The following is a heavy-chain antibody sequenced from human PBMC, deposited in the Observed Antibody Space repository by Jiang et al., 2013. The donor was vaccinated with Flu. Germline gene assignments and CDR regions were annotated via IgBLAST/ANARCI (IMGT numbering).Heavy chain of an antibody. CDR3: AKDLKIVLVPAALDY. CDR2: ISGSGGTT. CDR1: GFTFSSNA. V-gene: IGHV3-23*01. J-gene: IGHJ4*02. Sequence: EVQLLESGGGLVQPGGSLRLSCAASGFTFSSNAMSWVRQAPGKGLEWVSTISGSGGTTYYADSVKGRFTISRDNSKNTVYLQMNSLRAEDTALYSCAKDLKIVLVPAALDYWGQGTLVTVSS. D-gene: IGHD2-2*01.